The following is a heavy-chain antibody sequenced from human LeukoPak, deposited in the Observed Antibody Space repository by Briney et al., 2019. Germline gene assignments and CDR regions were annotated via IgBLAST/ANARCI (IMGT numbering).Heavy chain of an antibody. CDR2: INPSGGST. CDR3: AREEGETHYYDSSGYYLDY. V-gene: IGHV1-46*01. J-gene: IGHJ4*02. D-gene: IGHD3-22*01. CDR1: GYTFTSYY. Sequence: GASVKVSCKASGYTFTSYYMHWVRQAPGQGLEWMGIINPSGGSTSYAQKFPGRVTMTRDTSTSTVYMELSSLRSEDTAVYYFAREEGETHYYDSSGYYLDYWGQGTLVTVSS.